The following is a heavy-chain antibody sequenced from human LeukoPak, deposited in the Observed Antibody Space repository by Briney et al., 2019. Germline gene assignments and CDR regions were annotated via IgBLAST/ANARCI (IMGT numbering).Heavy chain of an antibody. V-gene: IGHV3-7*01. CDR3: AADSGGSRY. Sequence: GGSLRLSCAASGSTFSSYWMSWIRQAPGRGLEWVANIKQDGSEKYYADSVKGRFTISRDNAKNSLYLQMNSLRVEDTAMYYCAADSGGSRYWGQGTLATVSS. CDR2: IKQDGSEK. J-gene: IGHJ4*02. D-gene: IGHD2-15*01. CDR1: GSTFSSYW.